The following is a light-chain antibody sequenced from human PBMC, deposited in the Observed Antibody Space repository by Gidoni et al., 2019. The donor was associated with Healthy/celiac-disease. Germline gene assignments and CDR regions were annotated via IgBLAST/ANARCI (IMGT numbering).Light chain of an antibody. CDR1: QSVSSN. Sequence: ELVMTQFPATLSVSPGERATLSCRASQSVSSNLAWYQQKPGQAPRLLIYGASTRATGIPARFSSRGSGTEFTLTISSLQSEDFAVYYCQQYNNWPPRGTFGQGTKVEIK. CDR3: QQYNNWPPRGT. CDR2: GAS. J-gene: IGKJ1*01. V-gene: IGKV3-15*01.